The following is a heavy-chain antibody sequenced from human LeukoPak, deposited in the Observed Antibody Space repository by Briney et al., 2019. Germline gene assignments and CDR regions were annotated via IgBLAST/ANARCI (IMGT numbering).Heavy chain of an antibody. CDR3: ARLRGSSYCFADY. D-gene: IGHD3-16*02. V-gene: IGHV3-48*04. J-gene: IGHJ4*02. CDR2: ISSSGSTI. CDR1: GFTFTTYS. Sequence: GGSLRLSCAGSGFTFTTYSMNWVRQAPGKGREWVLYISSSGSTIDYADSVKGRFTISRDNARNSLYLQMNSLRAEDTAVYYCARLRGSSYCFADYWGQGTLVTVSS.